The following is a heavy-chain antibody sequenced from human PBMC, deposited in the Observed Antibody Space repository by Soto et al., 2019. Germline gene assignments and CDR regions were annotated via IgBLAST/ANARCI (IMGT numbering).Heavy chain of an antibody. CDR2: IYYSGST. D-gene: IGHD3-3*01. J-gene: IGHJ6*03. CDR3: ARAVSAYYDFWRGRGPDYYYYYMDV. Sequence: SETLSLTCTVSGGSISSSSYYWGWIRQPPGKGLEWIGSIYYSGSTYYNPSLKSRVTISVDTSKNQFSLKLSSVTAADTAVYYCARAVSAYYDFWRGRGPDYYYYYMDVWGKGTTVTVSS. CDR1: GGSISSSSYY. V-gene: IGHV4-39*07.